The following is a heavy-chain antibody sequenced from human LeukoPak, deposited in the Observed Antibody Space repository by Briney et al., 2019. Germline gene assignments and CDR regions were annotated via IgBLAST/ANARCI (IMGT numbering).Heavy chain of an antibody. Sequence: GGSLRLSCAASGFTFDDYAMHWVRQAPGKGLEWVSLISGDGGSTYYADSVKGRFTISRDNSKNTLYLQMNSLRAEDTAVYYCARDSTVVNGFDYWGQGTLVTVSS. D-gene: IGHD4-23*01. V-gene: IGHV3-43*02. CDR2: ISGDGGST. CDR3: ARDSTVVNGFDY. J-gene: IGHJ4*02. CDR1: GFTFDDYA.